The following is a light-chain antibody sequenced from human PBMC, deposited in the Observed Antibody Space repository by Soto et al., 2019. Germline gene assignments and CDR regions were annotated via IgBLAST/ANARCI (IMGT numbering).Light chain of an antibody. V-gene: IGLV1-40*01. CDR3: QSYDSSLSGSGV. CDR2: RNS. J-gene: IGLJ2*01. Sequence: QSVLTQPPSVSGAPGQRVTISCTGSSSNIVAGYDVHWYQQLPGTAPKLLIYRNSNRPSGVPDRFSGSKSGTSASLAITGLQAEDEADYYCQSYDSSLSGSGVFGGGTKLTVL. CDR1: SSNIVAGYD.